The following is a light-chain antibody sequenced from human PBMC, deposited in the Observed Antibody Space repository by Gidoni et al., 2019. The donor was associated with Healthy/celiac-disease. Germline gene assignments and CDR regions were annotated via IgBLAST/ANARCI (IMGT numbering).Light chain of an antibody. V-gene: IGKV3-11*01. Sequence: EIVLTQSPATLSLSPGERATLSCRASQSVSSYLAWYQQKPGQAPRLLIYDASNRAPGIPARFSGSGSGTDFTLTIISLEPEDFAVYYCQQRSNWPTFGPGTKVDIK. J-gene: IGKJ3*01. CDR3: QQRSNWPT. CDR2: DAS. CDR1: QSVSSY.